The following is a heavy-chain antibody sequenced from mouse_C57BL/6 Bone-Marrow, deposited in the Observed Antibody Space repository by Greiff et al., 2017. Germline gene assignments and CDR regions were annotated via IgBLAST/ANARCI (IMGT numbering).Heavy chain of an antibody. D-gene: IGHD3-2*02. V-gene: IGHV1-9*01. J-gene: IGHJ2*01. CDR2: ILPGSGST. CDR3: ARRGDRSGYEGYFDY. Sequence: VQLQQSGAELMKPGASVKLSCTATGYTFTGYWIEWVKQRPGHGLEWIGEILPGSGSTNYNAKFKGKATFTADTSSNTAYMQLSSLTTEDTAIYDCARRGDRSGYEGYFDYWGQGTTLTVSS. CDR1: GYTFTGYW.